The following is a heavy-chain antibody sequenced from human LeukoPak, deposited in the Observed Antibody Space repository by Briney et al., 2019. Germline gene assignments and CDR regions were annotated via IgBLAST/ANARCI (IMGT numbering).Heavy chain of an antibody. CDR1: GFTFSSYG. J-gene: IGHJ4*02. Sequence: GGSLRLSCAASGFTFSSYGMHWVRQAPGKGLEWVAVISYDGSNKYYADSVKGRFTISRDNSKNTLYLQMNSLRAEDTAVYYCASMSSGWYDFDYWGQGTLVTVSS. D-gene: IGHD6-19*01. CDR3: ASMSSGWYDFDY. CDR2: ISYDGSNK. V-gene: IGHV3-30*03.